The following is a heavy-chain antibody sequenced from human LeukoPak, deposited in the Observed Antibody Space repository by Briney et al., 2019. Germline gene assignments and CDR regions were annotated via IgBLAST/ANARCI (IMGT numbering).Heavy chain of an antibody. Sequence: GGSLRLSCAASGFTFSAYNMNWVRRTPGKGLEWVSSITTSSTYMFYADSVRGRFTISRDNAENSLYLQMNSLRAEDTAVYYCARDQGSGSYSLGELDYWGQGTLVTVSS. CDR1: GFTFSAYN. D-gene: IGHD1-26*01. CDR3: ARDQGSGSYSLGELDY. J-gene: IGHJ4*02. CDR2: ITTSSTYM. V-gene: IGHV3-21*01.